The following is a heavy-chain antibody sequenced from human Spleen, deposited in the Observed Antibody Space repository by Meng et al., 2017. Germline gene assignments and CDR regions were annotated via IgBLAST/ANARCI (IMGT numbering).Heavy chain of an antibody. J-gene: IGHJ4*02. V-gene: IGHV3-43D*03. CDR3: AKVHYSSGWHYFHH. CDR1: GFTFDDHA. CDR2: ISRDGTST. D-gene: IGHD6-19*01. Sequence: GESLKISCVASGFTFDDHAMHWVRQAPGKGLEWVSLISRDGTSTYYADSVKGRFTISRDNSKNSLYLQMDSLRAEDTALYYCAKVHYSSGWHYFHHWGQGTLVTVSS.